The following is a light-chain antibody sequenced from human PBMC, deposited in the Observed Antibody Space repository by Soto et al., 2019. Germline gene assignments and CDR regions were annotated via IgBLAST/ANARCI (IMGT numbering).Light chain of an antibody. CDR3: LQQNSYPLT. CDR1: QGIRKD. V-gene: IGKV1-17*01. J-gene: IGKJ4*01. CDR2: AAS. Sequence: DIQMTQSPSSLSASVGDRVTITCRASQGIRKDLGWYQQKPGKAPKRLIYAASSLQSGVPSRFSGSGSGTEFPLTISSLQPEDYASYYCLQQNSYPLTFGGGTKVEIK.